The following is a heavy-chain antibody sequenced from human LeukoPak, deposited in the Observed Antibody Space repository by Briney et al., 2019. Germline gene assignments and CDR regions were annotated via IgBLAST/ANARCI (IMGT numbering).Heavy chain of an antibody. J-gene: IGHJ6*02. D-gene: IGHD3-22*01. CDR1: GFTFGDYA. CDR3: AKEYYYDSSGYYGSYYYGIDV. CDR2: ISRISGSI. V-gene: IGHV3-9*01. Sequence: SLRLSCAASGFTFGDYAMRWVRQVPGKGLEWVAGISRISGSIDYAHSVKGRFTITRDNAKNSLYLQMNSLRAEDTALCYCAKEYYYDSSGYYGSYYYGIDVWGQGTTVTVSS.